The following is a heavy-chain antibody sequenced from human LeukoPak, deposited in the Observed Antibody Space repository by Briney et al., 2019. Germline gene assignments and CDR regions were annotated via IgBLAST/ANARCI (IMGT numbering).Heavy chain of an antibody. Sequence: SETLSLTCTVSGGSIRSYYWSWIRQPPGKGLEWIGYIYYTGTTNYNPSLKSRVTMSLDTSNNQFSLELTSATAADTAVYYCVADSSGYYYVGHFVYWGQGTLVTVSS. V-gene: IGHV4-59*01. D-gene: IGHD3-22*01. CDR3: VADSSGYYYVGHFVY. J-gene: IGHJ4*02. CDR2: IYYTGTT. CDR1: GGSIRSYY.